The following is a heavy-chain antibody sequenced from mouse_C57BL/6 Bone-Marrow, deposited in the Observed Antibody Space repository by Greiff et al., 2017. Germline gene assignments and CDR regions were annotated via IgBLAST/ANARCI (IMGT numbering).Heavy chain of an antibody. D-gene: IGHD1-1*01. J-gene: IGHJ1*03. CDR3: ARIEFDGSGGDWYFDV. V-gene: IGHV1-85*01. CDR1: GYTFTSYD. CDR2: IYPRDGST. Sequence: VQRVESGPELVKPGASVKLSCKASGYTFTSYDINWVKQRPGQGLEWIGWIYPRDGSTKYNEKFKGKATLTVDTSSSTAYMELHSRTSEDSAVYFCARIEFDGSGGDWYFDVWGTGTTVTVSS.